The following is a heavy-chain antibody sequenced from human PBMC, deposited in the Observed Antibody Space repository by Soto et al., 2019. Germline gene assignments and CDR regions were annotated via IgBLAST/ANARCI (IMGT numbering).Heavy chain of an antibody. CDR3: ARAQSFEFHNCFDP. D-gene: IGHD3-10*01. J-gene: IGHJ5*02. Sequence: SETLSLTCTVTGGSISTYYWSWIRQPPGKGLEWIGHIYYTGNTNYNPSLKSRVTISVDTSTNRFSLRLRSVSAADTAVYYCARAQSFEFHNCFDPWGQGTLVTVSS. CDR1: GGSISTYY. CDR2: IYYTGNT. V-gene: IGHV4-59*13.